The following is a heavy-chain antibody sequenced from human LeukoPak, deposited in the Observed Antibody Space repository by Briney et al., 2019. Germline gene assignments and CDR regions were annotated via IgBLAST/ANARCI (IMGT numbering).Heavy chain of an antibody. CDR2: ISYDGSNK. Sequence: PGGSLRLSCAASGFTFSSYGMHWVRQAPGKGLEWVAVISYDGSNKYYADSVKGRFTISRDNSKNTLYLQMNSLRAEDTAVYYCAKRDSHPFDYWGQGTPVTVSS. J-gene: IGHJ4*02. CDR1: GFTFSSYG. V-gene: IGHV3-30*18. CDR3: AKRDSHPFDY.